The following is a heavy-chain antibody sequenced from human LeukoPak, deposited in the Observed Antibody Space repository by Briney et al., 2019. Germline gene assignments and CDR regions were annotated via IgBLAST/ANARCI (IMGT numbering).Heavy chain of an antibody. CDR3: SKDFQGGDIVVVPAAIGSWFDP. J-gene: IGHJ5*02. D-gene: IGHD2-2*01. CDR1: GFTFSSYG. CDR2: ISGSGGST. Sequence: GGSLRLSCAASGFTFSSYGMSWVRQAPGKGLEWVSAISGSGGSTYYADSVKGRFTISRDNSKNTLYLQMNSLRAEDTAVYYFSKDFQGGDIVVVPAAIGSWFDPWGQGTLVTASS. V-gene: IGHV3-23*01.